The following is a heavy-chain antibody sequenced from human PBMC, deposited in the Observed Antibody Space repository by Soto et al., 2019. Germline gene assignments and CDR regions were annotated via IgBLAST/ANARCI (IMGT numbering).Heavy chain of an antibody. D-gene: IGHD2-15*01. CDR2: IYPGDSDT. CDR3: ARLVNTEQDAFDI. J-gene: IGHJ3*02. CDR1: GYSFTSYW. Sequence: PGESLKISRKGSGYSFTSYWIGWVRQMPGKGLEWMGIIYPGDSDTRYSPSFQGQVTISADKSISTAYLQWSSLKASDTAMYYCARLVNTEQDAFDIWGQGTMVTVS. V-gene: IGHV5-51*01.